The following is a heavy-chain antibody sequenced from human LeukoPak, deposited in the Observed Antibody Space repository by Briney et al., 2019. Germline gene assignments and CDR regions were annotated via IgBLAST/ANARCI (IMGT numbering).Heavy chain of an antibody. Sequence: NPGESLRICCKASGYSFTSYWISWVRQMPGKGLEWMGRIDPSDSYTNYSPSFQGHVTISVDKSISTAYLQWSSLKASDTAMYYCARRLQRHFDYWGQGTLVTVSS. J-gene: IGHJ4*02. CDR2: IDPSDSYT. D-gene: IGHD2-15*01. CDR3: ARRLQRHFDY. V-gene: IGHV5-10-1*01. CDR1: GYSFTSYW.